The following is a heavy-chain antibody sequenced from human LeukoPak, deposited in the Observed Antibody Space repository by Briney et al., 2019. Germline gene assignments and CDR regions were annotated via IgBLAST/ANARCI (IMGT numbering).Heavy chain of an antibody. Sequence: SQTLSLTCAVSGYSISSGYYWGWIRQPPGKGLEWIGSIYHSGSTYYNPSLKSRVTISVDTSKNQFSLKLSSVTAADTAVYYCARDRGTWGKYCSSTSCYFSRFDPWGQGTLVTVSS. D-gene: IGHD2-2*01. J-gene: IGHJ5*02. CDR2: IYHSGST. CDR3: ARDRGTWGKYCSSTSCYFSRFDP. V-gene: IGHV4-38-2*02. CDR1: GYSISSGYY.